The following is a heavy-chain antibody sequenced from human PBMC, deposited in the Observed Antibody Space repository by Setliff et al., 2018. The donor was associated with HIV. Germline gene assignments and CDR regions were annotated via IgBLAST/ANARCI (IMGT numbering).Heavy chain of an antibody. D-gene: IGHD3-3*01. J-gene: IGHJ4*02. CDR3: ARDAPHYNFWSGYFDY. V-gene: IGHV3-66*01. CDR2: IYRDAKT. Sequence: GGSLRLSCAASGFTVSSNYMTWVRQAPGKGLEWVSVIYRDAKTDYADSVKGRFTISRDNAKNSLYLQMNSLRAEDTAVYYCARDAPHYNFWSGYFDYWGQGTLVTVSS. CDR1: GFTVSSNY.